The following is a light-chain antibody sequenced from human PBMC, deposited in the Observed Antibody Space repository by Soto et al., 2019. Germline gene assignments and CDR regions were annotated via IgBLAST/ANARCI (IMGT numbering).Light chain of an antibody. Sequence: DIQMTQSPSSLSASVGDRVTITCRASQSISSYLNWYQQKPGNAPKLLIYTASSLQVGVPSRFSGSGSGTDFTFTISSLQPEDFATYYCQQSYSTPYTFGRGTKLEIK. V-gene: IGKV1-39*01. CDR1: QSISSY. CDR3: QQSYSTPYT. CDR2: TAS. J-gene: IGKJ2*01.